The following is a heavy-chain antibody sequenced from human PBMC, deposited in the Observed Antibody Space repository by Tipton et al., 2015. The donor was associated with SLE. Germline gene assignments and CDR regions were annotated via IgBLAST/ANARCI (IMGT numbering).Heavy chain of an antibody. Sequence: TLSLTCAVYGGSFSGYYWSWIRQPAGKGLEWIGHIYTSGSTNYNPSLKSRVTISVDTSKNQFSLKLSSVTAADTAVYYCARDTHSSGYPHAFDIWGQGTMVTVSS. D-gene: IGHD3-22*01. CDR2: IYTSGST. V-gene: IGHV4-4*07. CDR3: ARDTHSSGYPHAFDI. J-gene: IGHJ3*02. CDR1: GGSFSGYY.